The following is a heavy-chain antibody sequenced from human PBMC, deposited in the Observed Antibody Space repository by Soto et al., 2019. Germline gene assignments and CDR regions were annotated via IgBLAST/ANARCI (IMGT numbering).Heavy chain of an antibody. V-gene: IGHV4-59*08. Sequence: SETLSLTCTVSGGSISSYYWSWIRQPPGKGLEWIGYIYYSGSTNYNPSLKSRVTISVDTSKNQFSLKLSSVTAADTAVYYCARHIDHDFWSGYYRSWFDPWGQGTLVTVSS. J-gene: IGHJ5*02. CDR3: ARHIDHDFWSGYYRSWFDP. CDR1: GGSISSYY. CDR2: IYYSGST. D-gene: IGHD3-3*01.